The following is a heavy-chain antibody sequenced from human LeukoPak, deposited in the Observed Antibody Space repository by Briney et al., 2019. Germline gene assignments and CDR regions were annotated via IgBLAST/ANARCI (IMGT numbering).Heavy chain of an antibody. J-gene: IGHJ4*02. Sequence: GGSLRLSCAASGFTFSSYGMHGVRQAPGKGLEWVAVISYDGSNKYYADSVKGRFTISRDNSKNTLYLQMNSLRAEDTAVYYCAKGRHRHIVVVTANDYWGQGTLVTVSS. CDR1: GFTFSSYG. CDR3: AKGRHRHIVVVTANDY. CDR2: ISYDGSNK. V-gene: IGHV3-30*18. D-gene: IGHD2-21*02.